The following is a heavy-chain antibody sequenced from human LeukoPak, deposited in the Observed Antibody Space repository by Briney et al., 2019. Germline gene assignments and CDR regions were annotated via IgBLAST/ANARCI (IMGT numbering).Heavy chain of an antibody. Sequence: PGGSLRLSCAASGFTFSSYAMHWVRQAPGKGLEWVAVISYDGSNKYYADSVKGRFTISRDNSKNTLYLQMNSLRAEDTAVYYCARRDDFWSGYPFDYWGQGTLVTVSS. J-gene: IGHJ4*02. CDR3: ARRDDFWSGYPFDY. CDR1: GFTFSSYA. CDR2: ISYDGSNK. D-gene: IGHD3-3*01. V-gene: IGHV3-30-3*01.